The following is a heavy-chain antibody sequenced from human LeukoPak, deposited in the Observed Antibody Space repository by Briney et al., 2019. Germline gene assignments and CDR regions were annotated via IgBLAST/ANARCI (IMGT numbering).Heavy chain of an antibody. Sequence: GGSLRLSCAASGFTLSSYAMSWVRQAPGKGLEWVSAISGSGGSTYYADSVKGRFTISRDNSKNTLYLQMNSLRAEDTAVYYCAISEDTAMERADYWGQGTLVTVSS. J-gene: IGHJ4*02. CDR1: GFTLSSYA. CDR2: ISGSGGST. V-gene: IGHV3-23*01. D-gene: IGHD5-18*01. CDR3: AISEDTAMERADY.